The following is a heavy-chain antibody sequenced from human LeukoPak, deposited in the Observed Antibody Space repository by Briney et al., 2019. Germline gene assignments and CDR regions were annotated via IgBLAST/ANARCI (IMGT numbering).Heavy chain of an antibody. D-gene: IGHD3-22*01. Sequence: ASVKVSXKASGYTFTSYYMHWVRQAPGQGLEWIGIINPSGGSTSYAQKFQGRVTMTRDTSTSTVYMELSSLRSEDTAVYYCASGDYYDSSGYYGNEYFQHWGQGTLVTVSS. V-gene: IGHV1-46*01. CDR1: GYTFTSYY. CDR2: INPSGGST. J-gene: IGHJ1*01. CDR3: ASGDYYDSSGYYGNEYFQH.